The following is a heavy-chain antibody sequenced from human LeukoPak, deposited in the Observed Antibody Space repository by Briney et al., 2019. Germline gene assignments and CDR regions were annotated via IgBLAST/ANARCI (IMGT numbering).Heavy chain of an antibody. V-gene: IGHV3-9*01. CDR2: ISWNSGSI. CDR1: GFTFDDYA. CDR3: AKGEYSSSWSDFDY. Sequence: PGGSLRLSCAASGFTFDDYAMHWVRQAPGKGLEWVSGISWNSGSIDYADSVKGRFSISSDNAKNSLYLQINSLRPEDTALYYCAKGEYSSSWSDFDYWGQGTLVTVSS. D-gene: IGHD6-13*01. J-gene: IGHJ4*02.